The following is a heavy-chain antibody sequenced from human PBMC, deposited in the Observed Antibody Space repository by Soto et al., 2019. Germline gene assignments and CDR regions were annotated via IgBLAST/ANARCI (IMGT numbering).Heavy chain of an antibody. CDR2: IIPILGIA. D-gene: IGHD1-26*01. J-gene: IGHJ4*02. Sequence: QVQLVQSGAEVKKPGSSVKVSCKASGGTFSSYTISWVRQAPGQGLEWMGRIIPILGIANYAQKFQGRVTITADKYTSTPYMELSSLRSEDTAVYYCALGDSGSEGYWGQGTLVTVSS. CDR1: GGTFSSYT. CDR3: ALGDSGSEGY. V-gene: IGHV1-69*02.